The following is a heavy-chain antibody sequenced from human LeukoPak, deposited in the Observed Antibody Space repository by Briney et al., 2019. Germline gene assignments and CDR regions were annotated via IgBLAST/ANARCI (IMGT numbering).Heavy chain of an antibody. V-gene: IGHV4-59*08. D-gene: IGHD6-13*01. J-gene: IGHJ6*02. CDR2: IYYSGST. CDR1: GGSISSYY. CDR3: ARPNSSSGRYGMDV. Sequence: KSSETLSLTCTVSGGSISSYYWSWIRQPPGKGLEWIGYIYYSGSTNYNPSLKSRVTISVDTSKNQFSLKLSSVTAADTAVYYCARPNSSSGRYGMDVWGQGTTVTVSS.